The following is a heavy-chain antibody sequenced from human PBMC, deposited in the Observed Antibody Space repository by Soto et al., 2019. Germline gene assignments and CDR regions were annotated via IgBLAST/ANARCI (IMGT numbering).Heavy chain of an antibody. CDR2: IYDNGTT. D-gene: IGHD3-10*01. CDR1: GLTVRNAS. V-gene: IGHV3-53*01. J-gene: IGHJ6*02. CDR3: VRPLPSGRNYGLDV. Sequence: PGGSLRLSCADAGLTVRNASIALARQAPGMGLEWVSVIYDNGTTYYADSVKGRFTIPRDTSTNTLSLQMDSRRAEDAAVYYCVRPLPSGRNYGLDVWGQGT.